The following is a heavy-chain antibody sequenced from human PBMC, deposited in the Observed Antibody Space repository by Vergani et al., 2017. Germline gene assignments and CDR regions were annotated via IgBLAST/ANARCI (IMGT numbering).Heavy chain of an antibody. J-gene: IGHJ4*02. CDR2: ISAYNGNT. D-gene: IGHD5-12*01. V-gene: IGHV1-18*01. CDR3: ARGGYSGYDPGSIFDY. CDR1: GYTFTSYG. Sequence: QSQLVQSGDEVKKPGASVKVSCKTSGYTFTSYGISWVRQAPGQGLEWMGWISAYNGNTNYAQKLQGRVTMTTDTSTSTAYMELRSLRSDDTAVYYCARGGYSGYDPGSIFDYWGQGTLVTVSS.